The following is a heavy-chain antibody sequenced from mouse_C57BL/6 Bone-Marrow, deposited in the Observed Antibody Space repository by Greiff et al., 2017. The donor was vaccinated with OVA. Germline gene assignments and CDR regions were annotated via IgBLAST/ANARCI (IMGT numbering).Heavy chain of an antibody. CDR2: INPNNGGT. CDR1: GYTFTDYY. D-gene: IGHD1-1*01. CDR3: ARRYYLYWYFDV. V-gene: IGHV1-26*01. J-gene: IGHJ1*03. Sequence: VQLQQSGPELVKPGASVKISCKASGYTFTDYYMNWVKQSHGKSLEWIGDINPNNGGTSYNQKFKGKATLTVDKSSSTAYMELRSLTSEDSAVYYCARRYYLYWYFDVWGTGTTVTVSS.